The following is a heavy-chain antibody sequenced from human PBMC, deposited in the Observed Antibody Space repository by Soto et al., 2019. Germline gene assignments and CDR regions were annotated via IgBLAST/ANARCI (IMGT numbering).Heavy chain of an antibody. J-gene: IGHJ4*02. CDR1: GYTFTSYG. D-gene: IGHD3-22*01. V-gene: IGHV1-18*01. CDR3: ARDASSGYFDSSDYPTGFDY. CDR2: VSGDNDNI. Sequence: QIQLVQSGAEVKKPGASVKISCKASGYTFTSYGFSWVRQAPGQGLEWMGWVSGDNDNIHYAQRFQGRVTMTTDTSTSAAYMELRSLRSDDTAVYFCARDASSGYFDSSDYPTGFDYWGQGTLVTVSS.